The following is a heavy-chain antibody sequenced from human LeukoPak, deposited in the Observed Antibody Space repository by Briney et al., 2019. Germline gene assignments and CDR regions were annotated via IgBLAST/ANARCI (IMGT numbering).Heavy chain of an antibody. CDR1: GFTFSSYG. Sequence: PGGSLRLSCAASGFTFSSYGTHWVRQAPGKGLEGVAVIWYDGSNKYYADSVKGRFTISRDNSKNTLYLQMNSLRAEDTAVYYCARRRLRLGYYYYGMDVWGQGTTVTVSS. J-gene: IGHJ6*02. V-gene: IGHV3-33*01. D-gene: IGHD5-12*01. CDR2: IWYDGSNK. CDR3: ARRRLRLGYYYYGMDV.